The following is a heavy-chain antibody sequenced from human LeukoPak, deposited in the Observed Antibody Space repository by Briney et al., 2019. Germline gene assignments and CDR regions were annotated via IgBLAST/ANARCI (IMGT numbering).Heavy chain of an antibody. J-gene: IGHJ6*03. CDR1: GYTFTSYG. CDR3: ARDRGYSSEYYYYYMDV. CDR2: ISAYNGNT. D-gene: IGHD6-19*01. V-gene: IGHV1-18*01. Sequence: ASVKVSCKASGYTFTSYGISWVRQAPGQGLEWMGWISAYNGNTNYAQKLQGRVTMTTDTSTSTAYMELRSLRSDDTAVYYCARDRGYSSEYYYYYMDVWGKGTTVTDSS.